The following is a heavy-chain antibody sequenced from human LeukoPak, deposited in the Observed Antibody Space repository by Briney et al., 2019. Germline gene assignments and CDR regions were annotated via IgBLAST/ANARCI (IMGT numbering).Heavy chain of an antibody. J-gene: IGHJ4*02. CDR1: GYSFTSYW. V-gene: IGHV5-51*01. CDR2: IYPGDSDT. Sequence: PGESLKISCKGSGYSFTSYWIGWVRQMPGKGLEWMGSIYPGDSDTRYSPSFQGQVTISADKSISTAYLQWSSLKASDTAMYYCARHSSSNGDYRNEVDYWGQGTLVTVSS. D-gene: IGHD4-17*01. CDR3: ARHSSSNGDYRNEVDY.